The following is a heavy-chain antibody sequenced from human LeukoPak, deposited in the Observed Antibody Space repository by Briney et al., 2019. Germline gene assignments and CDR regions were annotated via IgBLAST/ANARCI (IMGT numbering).Heavy chain of an antibody. CDR2: ISVRSNYI. CDR1: GYTFSSYS. V-gene: IGHV3-21*01. D-gene: IGHD3-22*01. J-gene: IGHJ4*02. CDR3: VRLRRDSDTSGFYYYDF. Sequence: GGSLRLSCLASGYTFSSYSINWVRQAPGKGLEWVSSISVRSNYIYYADSVRGRLRISRDDARDSLYLQMNSLRAEDTAVYYCVRLRRDSDTSGFYYYDFWGQGTLVTVSS.